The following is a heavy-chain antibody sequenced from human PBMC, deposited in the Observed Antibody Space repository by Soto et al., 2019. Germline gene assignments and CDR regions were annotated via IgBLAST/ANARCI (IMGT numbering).Heavy chain of an antibody. D-gene: IGHD3-22*01. V-gene: IGHV3-23*01. J-gene: IGHJ5*02. CDR2: ISNSGDST. Sequence: SLRLSCVGSGLIFSSYDMNWVRQAPGMGLEWVSTISNSGDSTYYADSVKGRFTISRDNSKNTLYLQLNSLRAEDTALYYCAKGSGYYPWGQGTLVTVSS. CDR1: GLIFSSYD. CDR3: AKGSGYYP.